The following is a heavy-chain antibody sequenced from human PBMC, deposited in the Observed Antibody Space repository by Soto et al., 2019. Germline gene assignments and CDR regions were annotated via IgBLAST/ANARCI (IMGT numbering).Heavy chain of an antibody. J-gene: IGHJ6*03. D-gene: IGHD5-12*01. Sequence: RRLSCSASGFTFGGYKKHSVRQGPGKGLEWVTFTSCDGRIKYCSDSLNARCTMSSDNSKNLLYLQMNSLRTENTAVYYCVRRSKVAYDAGDVWG. CDR2: TSCDGRIK. CDR3: VRRSKVAYDAGDV. CDR1: GFTFGGYK. V-gene: IGHV3-30*04.